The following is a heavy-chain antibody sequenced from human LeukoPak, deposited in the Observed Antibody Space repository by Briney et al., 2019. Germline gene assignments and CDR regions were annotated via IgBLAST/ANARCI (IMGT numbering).Heavy chain of an antibody. D-gene: IGHD6-13*01. CDR3: ARGGKWQQLAHLDAFDI. J-gene: IGHJ3*02. Sequence: SSETLSLTCAVYGGSFSGYYWSWIRQPPGKGLEWIGEINHSGSTNYNPSLKSRVTISVDTSKNQFSLKLSSVTAADTAVYYCARGGKWQQLAHLDAFDIWGQGTMVTVSS. CDR1: GGSFSGYY. V-gene: IGHV4-34*01. CDR2: INHSGST.